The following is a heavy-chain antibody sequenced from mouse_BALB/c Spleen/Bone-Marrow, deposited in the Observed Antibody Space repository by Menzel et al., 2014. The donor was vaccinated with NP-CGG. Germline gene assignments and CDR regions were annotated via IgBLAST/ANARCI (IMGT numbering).Heavy chain of an antibody. V-gene: IGHV7-3*02. CDR3: ASDINCDSGGTGAMDY. Sequence: EVQLMESGGGLVQPGGSLRLSCATSGFTFSDYYISWVRQPPGKALEWLGFIRNKAYGDTTEYSTTVKGRFTISRDNSQSILYLQMNPLRTEDSGTYYCASDINCDSGGTGAMDYWGQGTSVTVSS. J-gene: IGHJ4*01. D-gene: IGHD4-1*01. CDR2: IRNKAYGDTT. CDR1: GFTFSDYY.